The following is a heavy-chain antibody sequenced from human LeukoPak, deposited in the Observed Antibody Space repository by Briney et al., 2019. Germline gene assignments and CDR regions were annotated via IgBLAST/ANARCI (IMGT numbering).Heavy chain of an antibody. Sequence: SETLSLTCTVSSGSISTSNYYWGWVRQPPGKALEWIGNIFYSGSTYYNPSLKSRVTISVDTSKNQFSLKLSSVTAADTAVYYCAREQRTRGYYYYMDVWGKGTTVIVSS. J-gene: IGHJ6*03. D-gene: IGHD1-7*01. CDR3: AREQRTRGYYYYMDV. CDR1: SGSISTSNYY. V-gene: IGHV4-39*07. CDR2: IFYSGST.